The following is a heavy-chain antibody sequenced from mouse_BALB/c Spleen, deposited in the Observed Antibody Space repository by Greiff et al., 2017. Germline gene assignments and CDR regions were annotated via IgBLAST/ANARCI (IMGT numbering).Heavy chain of an antibody. CDR2: INPGSGGT. J-gene: IGHJ3*01. CDR1: GYAFPNYL. D-gene: IGHD2-10*02. CDR3: AREYEWVLAY. V-gene: IGHV1-54*01. Sequence: QVQLQQSGAELVRPGTSVKVSCKASGYAFPNYLLAWVKQRPGQGLAWIGVINPGSGGTNYNEKFKGKAPLTADKSSSTAYMQLSSLTSDDSAVYFSAREYEWVLAYWGQGTLVTVSA.